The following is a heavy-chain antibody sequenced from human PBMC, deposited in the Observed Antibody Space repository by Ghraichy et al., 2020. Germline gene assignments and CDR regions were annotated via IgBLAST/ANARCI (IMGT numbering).Heavy chain of an antibody. CDR2: INHSGST. V-gene: IGHV4-34*01. CDR1: GGSFSGYY. D-gene: IGHD1-26*01. CDR3: ASSVHRYPSGSYSGVLGWFDP. J-gene: IGHJ5*02. Sequence: SETPSLTCAVYGGSFSGYYWSWIRQPPGKGLEWIGEINHSGSTNYNPSLKSRVTISVDTSKNQFSLKLSSVTAADTAVYYCASSVHRYPSGSYSGVLGWFDPWGQGTLVTVSS.